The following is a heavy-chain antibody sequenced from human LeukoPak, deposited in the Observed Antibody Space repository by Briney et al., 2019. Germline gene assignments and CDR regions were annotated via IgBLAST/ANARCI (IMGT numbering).Heavy chain of an antibody. CDR1: GFTLSTYG. Sequence: GGSLRLSCAASGFTLSTYGMHWVRQAPGTGLEWVAFIRYDGSNKYYADSVKGRFTISRDNSKNSLYLQMNSLRAEDTALYYCAKDSRNYCSPDYWGQGTLVIVSS. CDR3: AKDSRNYCSPDY. D-gene: IGHD2-21*01. CDR2: IRYDGSNK. V-gene: IGHV3-30*02. J-gene: IGHJ4*02.